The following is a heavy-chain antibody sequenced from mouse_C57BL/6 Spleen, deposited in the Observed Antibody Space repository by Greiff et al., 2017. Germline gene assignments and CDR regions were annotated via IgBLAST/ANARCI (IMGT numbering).Heavy chain of an antibody. CDR2: ISSGSSTI. J-gene: IGHJ3*01. CDR3: ARRDGSSPGWFAY. Sequence: EVQGVESGGGLVKPGGSLKLSCAASGFPFSDYGMHWVRQAPEKGLEWVAYISSGSSTIYYADTVKGRFTISRDNAKNTLFLQMTSLRSEDTAMYYCARRDGSSPGWFAYWGQGTLVTVSA. D-gene: IGHD1-1*01. V-gene: IGHV5-17*01. CDR1: GFPFSDYG.